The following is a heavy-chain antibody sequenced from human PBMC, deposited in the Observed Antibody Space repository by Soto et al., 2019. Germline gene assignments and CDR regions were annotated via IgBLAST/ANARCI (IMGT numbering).Heavy chain of an antibody. D-gene: IGHD3-3*01. J-gene: IGHJ6*02. CDR2: IIPIFGTA. Sequence: QVQLVQSGAEVKKPGSSVKVSCKASGVTFSSYAISWVRQAPGQGLEWMGGIIPIFGTANYAQKFQGRVTITADESTSTAYMELSSLRSEDTDVYYCARDRGTIFGVEGYYYYGMDVWGQGTTVTVSS. CDR3: ARDRGTIFGVEGYYYYGMDV. CDR1: GVTFSSYA. V-gene: IGHV1-69*01.